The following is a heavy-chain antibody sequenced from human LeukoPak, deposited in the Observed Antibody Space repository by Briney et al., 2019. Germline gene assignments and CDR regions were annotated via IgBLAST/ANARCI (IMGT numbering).Heavy chain of an antibody. CDR3: ARLRDSSGYYSRV. J-gene: IGHJ4*02. CDR2: IYYSGST. Sequence: SETLSLTCTVSGGSISSYYWSWIRQPPGEGLEWIGYIYYSGSTNYNPSLKSRLTISVDTSKNQFSLQLTSVTAADTAVYYCARLRDSSGYYSRVWGQGTLVTVSS. CDR1: GGSISSYY. V-gene: IGHV4-59*08. D-gene: IGHD3-22*01.